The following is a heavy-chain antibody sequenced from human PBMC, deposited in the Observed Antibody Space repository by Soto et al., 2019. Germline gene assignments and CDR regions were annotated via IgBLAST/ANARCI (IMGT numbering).Heavy chain of an antibody. V-gene: IGHV3-7*01. J-gene: IGHJ3*01. Sequence: EVQLVESGGGLVQPGGSLRLSCAASGFTFTTYWMSWVRQAPGNGLEWVANIKQDGTEKWYVDSVKGRITISRDNAKKSRFWQMNSLRVEDTAVYYCASGDYHDNSCPVSDAFDVWGQGTMVTVSS. CDR2: IKQDGTEK. CDR3: ASGDYHDNSCPVSDAFDV. D-gene: IGHD3-22*01. CDR1: GFTFTTYW.